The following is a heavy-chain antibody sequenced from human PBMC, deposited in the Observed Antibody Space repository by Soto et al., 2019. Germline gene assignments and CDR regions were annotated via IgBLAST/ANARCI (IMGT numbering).Heavy chain of an antibody. CDR2: ISYDGSNK. D-gene: IGHD1-7*01. Sequence: SLRLSCAASGFTFSSYGMHWVRPAPGKGLEWVAVISYDGSNKYYADSVKGRFTISRDNSKNTLYLQMNSLRAEDTAVYYCAGGNLPGYYYYYGMDVWGQGTTVTVSS. CDR1: GFTFSSYG. V-gene: IGHV3-30*03. J-gene: IGHJ6*02. CDR3: AGGNLPGYYYYYGMDV.